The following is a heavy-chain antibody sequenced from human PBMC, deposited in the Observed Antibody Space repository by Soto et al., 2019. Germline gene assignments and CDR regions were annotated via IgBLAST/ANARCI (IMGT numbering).Heavy chain of an antibody. CDR2: VFHTGNT. CDR1: GDPICRSVW. CDR3: ARKAWVRFDY. V-gene: IGHV4-4*02. J-gene: IGHJ4*02. D-gene: IGHD7-27*01. Sequence: PSETLSLTCAVSGDPICRSVWWTWVRHPPGKGLEWIGEVFHTGNTYYNPSLKSRLTMSVDKSRNEFSLKLTSVTAADTAIYYCARKAWVRFDYWGQGALVTVSS.